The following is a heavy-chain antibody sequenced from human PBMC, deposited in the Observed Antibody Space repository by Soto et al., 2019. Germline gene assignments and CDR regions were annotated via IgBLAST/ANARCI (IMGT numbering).Heavy chain of an antibody. CDR3: ATIVVPAAPFDY. CDR2: IYYSGST. CDR1: GGSINSGGYY. J-gene: IGHJ4*02. D-gene: IGHD2-2*01. Sequence: QVQLQESGPGLVKPSQTLSLTCTVSGGSINSGGYYWSWIRQYPGKGLEWIGYIYYSGSTYYNPSLKSRVTISVDTSKNQFTLKLSSVTAADTAVYYCATIVVPAAPFDYWGQGTLVTVSS. V-gene: IGHV4-31*03.